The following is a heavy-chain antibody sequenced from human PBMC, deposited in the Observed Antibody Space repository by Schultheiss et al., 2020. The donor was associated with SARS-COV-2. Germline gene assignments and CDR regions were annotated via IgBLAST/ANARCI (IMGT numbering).Heavy chain of an antibody. CDR2: IYYSGST. J-gene: IGHJ4*02. Sequence: SETLSLTCTVSGGSISSYYWSWIRQPPGKGLEWIGYIYYSGSTNYNPSLKSRVTISVDTSKNQFSLKLSSVTAADTAVYYCARVNPYYGSGSPHIYWGQGALVTVSS. CDR3: ARVNPYYGSGSPHIY. CDR1: GGSISSYY. V-gene: IGHV4-59*08. D-gene: IGHD3-10*01.